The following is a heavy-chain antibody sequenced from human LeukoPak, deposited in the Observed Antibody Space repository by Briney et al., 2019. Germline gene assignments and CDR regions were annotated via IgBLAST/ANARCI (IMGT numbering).Heavy chain of an antibody. D-gene: IGHD2-2*01. V-gene: IGHV3-21*01. Sequence: PGGSLRLSCVASGFTLSSYNMKWVRQAPGKRLEWVSSIRWRNIDIEYADSVKGRFTISRDNAKNSLYLQMNSLRAEDTAVYYCAREYQLLPRWGLDYYYYMDVWGKGTTVTVSS. CDR3: AREYQLLPRWGLDYYYYMDV. J-gene: IGHJ6*03. CDR1: GFTLSSYN. CDR2: IRWRNIDI.